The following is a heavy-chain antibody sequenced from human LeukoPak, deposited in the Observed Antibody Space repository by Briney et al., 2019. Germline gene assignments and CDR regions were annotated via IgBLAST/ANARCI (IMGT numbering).Heavy chain of an antibody. CDR2: INSDGSST. V-gene: IGHV3-74*01. CDR1: GFTFSSYW. Sequence: GGSLRLSCAASGFTFSSYWMHWVRQAPGKGLMWVSRINSDGSSTSYADSVKGRFTISRDNAKNTLYLQMNSLRAEDTAVYYCARGLGTDFDYWGQGTLVTVSS. CDR3: ARGLGTDFDY. J-gene: IGHJ4*02. D-gene: IGHD1-1*01.